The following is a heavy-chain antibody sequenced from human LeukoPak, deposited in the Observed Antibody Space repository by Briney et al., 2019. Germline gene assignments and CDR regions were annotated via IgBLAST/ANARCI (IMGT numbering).Heavy chain of an antibody. CDR1: GFTFDDYG. J-gene: IGHJ6*02. CDR2: INWNGGST. CDR3: ARDDYPDGMDV. D-gene: IGHD4-11*01. V-gene: IGHV3-20*01. Sequence: PGGSLRLSCAASGFTFDDYGMSWVRQAPGKGLEWVSGINWNGGSTGYADSVKGRFTISRGNAKDSLYLQMNSLRAEDTALYHCARDDYPDGMDVWGQGTTVTVSS.